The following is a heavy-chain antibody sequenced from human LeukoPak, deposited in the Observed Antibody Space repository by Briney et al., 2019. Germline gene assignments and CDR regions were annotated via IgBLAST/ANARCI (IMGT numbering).Heavy chain of an antibody. D-gene: IGHD5-12*01. CDR3: ARSRGGYDDY. CDR1: GYTFTGHY. J-gene: IGHJ4*02. Sequence: ASVRVSFKASGYTFTGHYVHWVRQAPGQGLEWMGWINPNSGGTNYAQKFRGRVTMTRDTSINTAYMELSRLRSDDTAVYYCARSRGGYDDYWGQGTLVTVSS. CDR2: INPNSGGT. V-gene: IGHV1-2*02.